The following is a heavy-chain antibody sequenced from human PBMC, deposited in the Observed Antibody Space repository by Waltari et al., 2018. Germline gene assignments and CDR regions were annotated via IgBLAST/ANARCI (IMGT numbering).Heavy chain of an antibody. D-gene: IGHD2-15*01. CDR2: ISWDGGST. J-gene: IGHJ4*02. CDR1: GFTFDDYA. V-gene: IGHV3-43D*04. CDR3: AKDMGYSGYCSGGSCYGHFYYFDY. Sequence: EVQLVESGGVVVQPGGSLRLSCAASGFTFDDYAMHWVRQAPGKGLEWVSLISWDGGSTYYADSVKGRFTISRDNSKNSLYLQMNSLRAEDTALYYCAKDMGYSGYCSGGSCYGHFYYFDYWGQGTLVTVSS.